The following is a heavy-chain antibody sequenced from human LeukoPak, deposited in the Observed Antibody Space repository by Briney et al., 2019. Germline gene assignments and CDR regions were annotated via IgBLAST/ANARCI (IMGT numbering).Heavy chain of an antibody. Sequence: GGALRLSCAASGFTFSDYAMAWVRQAPGKGLEWVSSISTSGNTYYADSVKGRFTISRDNSKNTLYLQMNSLTAEDTAVYYCARPYCSSTSCYENWFDPWGQGTLVTVSS. V-gene: IGHV3-23*01. CDR1: GFTFSDYA. CDR2: ISTSGNT. CDR3: ARPYCSSTSCYENWFDP. D-gene: IGHD2-2*01. J-gene: IGHJ5*02.